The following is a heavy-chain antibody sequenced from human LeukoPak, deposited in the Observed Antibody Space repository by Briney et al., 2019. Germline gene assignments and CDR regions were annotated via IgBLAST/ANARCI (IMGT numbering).Heavy chain of an antibody. Sequence: SETLSLTCTVSGGSISSGGYYWSWIRQHPGKGLEWIGYIYYSGSTYYNPSLKSRVTISVDTSKNQFSLKLSSVTAADTAVYYCAWTSGYSSSWYGAGYYYGMDVWGQGTTVTVSS. D-gene: IGHD6-13*01. V-gene: IGHV4-31*03. CDR2: IYYSGST. CDR1: GGSISSGGYY. CDR3: AWTSGYSSSWYGAGYYYGMDV. J-gene: IGHJ6*02.